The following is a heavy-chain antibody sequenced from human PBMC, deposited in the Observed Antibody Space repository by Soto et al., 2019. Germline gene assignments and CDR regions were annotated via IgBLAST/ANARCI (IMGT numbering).Heavy chain of an antibody. Sequence: GESLETSWQVSGNTFNFYLNGWGRPMPGEGLEWMGIIYPSDSDTRDSPSFQGQVTISADQSINTDYLQWDSLKASDTAIYYCARPANTVADHFDLWGQGTPVTVSS. V-gene: IGHV5-51*01. D-gene: IGHD4-17*01. J-gene: IGHJ4*02. CDR3: ARPANTVADHFDL. CDR2: IYPSDSDT. CDR1: GNTFNFYL.